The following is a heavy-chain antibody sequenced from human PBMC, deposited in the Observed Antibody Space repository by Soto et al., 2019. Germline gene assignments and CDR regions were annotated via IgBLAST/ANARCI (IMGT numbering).Heavy chain of an antibody. V-gene: IGHV1-18*01. J-gene: IGHJ4*02. CDR3: ARSGYCSGGSCDRVEYDY. D-gene: IGHD2-15*01. CDR2: ISAYNGNT. Sequence: ASVKVSCKVSGYTFTSYGISWVRQAPGQGLEWMGWISAYNGNTNYAQKLQGRVTMTTDTSTSTAYMELRSLRSDDTAVYYCARSGYCSGGSCDRVEYDYWGQGTLVTVSS. CDR1: GYTFTSYG.